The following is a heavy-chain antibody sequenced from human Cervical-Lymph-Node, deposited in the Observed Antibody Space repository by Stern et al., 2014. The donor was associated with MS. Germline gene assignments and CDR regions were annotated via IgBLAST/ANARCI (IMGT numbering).Heavy chain of an antibody. Sequence: VQLEESGPGLLRPSETLSLTCTVSGASITSYYWSWIRQPPGKGLEWIGYIYYSGTTNYNASLKGRVAISIDTSKTQFSLRLSSVTAADTAVYYWARATDLWGQGTLVTVSS. CDR1: GASITSYY. J-gene: IGHJ5*02. V-gene: IGHV4-59*01. CDR2: IYYSGTT. CDR3: ARATDL.